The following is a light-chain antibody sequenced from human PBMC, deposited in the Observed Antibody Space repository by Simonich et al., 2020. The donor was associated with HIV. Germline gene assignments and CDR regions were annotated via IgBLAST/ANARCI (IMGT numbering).Light chain of an antibody. V-gene: IGLV1-44*01. CDR2: GNN. Sequence: QSVLTQPPSASGTPGQRVTISCSGSSSNIGSNTVNWYQQLPGTAPKLLIYGNNNRPSGVPDRFSGSKSGTSASLAISGLQAEDEADYYCQSYDSSLVLFGGGTKLTVI. J-gene: IGLJ2*01. CDR1: SSNIGSNT. CDR3: QSYDSSLVL.